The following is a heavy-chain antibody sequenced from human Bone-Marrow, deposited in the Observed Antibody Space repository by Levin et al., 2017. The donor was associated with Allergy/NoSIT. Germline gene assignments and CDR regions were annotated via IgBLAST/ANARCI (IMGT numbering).Heavy chain of an antibody. J-gene: IGHJ5*02. CDR2: IHYSGST. Sequence: SETLSLTCSVSGGSISAGGYYWAWIRQHPGKGLEWLGYIHYSGSTFVNPSLRSRITMFFDTSGNQFSLDLTSVTAADTAGDYWRGGAVDSALYYGALETWGQGTLVTVSS. CDR1: GGSISAGGYY. D-gene: IGHD3-10*01. V-gene: IGHV4-31*03. CDR3: RGGAVDSALYYGALET.